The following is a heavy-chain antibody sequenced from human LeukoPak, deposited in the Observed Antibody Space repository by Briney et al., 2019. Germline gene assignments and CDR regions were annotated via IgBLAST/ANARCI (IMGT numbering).Heavy chain of an antibody. Sequence: SETLSLTCTVSGGSISSSSYYWGWIRQPPGKGLEWIGSIYYSGSTYYNPSLKSRVTISVDTSKNQFSLKLSSVTAADTAVYYCARDPDLYGTLFDYWGQGTLVTVSS. J-gene: IGHJ4*02. CDR3: ARDPDLYGTLFDY. V-gene: IGHV4-39*07. CDR1: GGSISSSSYY. CDR2: IYYSGST. D-gene: IGHD4-17*01.